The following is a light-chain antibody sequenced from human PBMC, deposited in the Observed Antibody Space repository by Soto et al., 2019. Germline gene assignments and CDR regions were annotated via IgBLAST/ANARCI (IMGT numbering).Light chain of an antibody. CDR3: GTWDSSLSAVV. CDR2: DNN. V-gene: IGLV1-51*01. J-gene: IGLJ7*01. CDR1: SSNIGNNY. Sequence: QSVLTQPPSVSAAPGQRVTISCSGSSSNIGNNYVSWYQQLPGTAPNFLIYDNNQRPSGIPDRFSGSKSGTSATLGITGLQTGDEADYYCGTWDSSLSAVVFGGGTQLTVL.